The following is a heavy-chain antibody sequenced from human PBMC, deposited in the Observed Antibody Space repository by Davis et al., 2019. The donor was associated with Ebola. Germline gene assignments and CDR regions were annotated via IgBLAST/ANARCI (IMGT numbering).Heavy chain of an antibody. CDR3: AKGVIVATMEGFDY. CDR1: VITFSSYA. Sequence: GGSLRLSCADSVITFSSYAMSWVRQAPGKGLEWVSAISGSGGSTYYADSVKGRFTISRDNSKNTLYLQMNSLRAEDTAVYYCAKGVIVATMEGFDYWGQGTLVTVSS. V-gene: IGHV3-23*01. J-gene: IGHJ4*02. CDR2: ISGSGGST. D-gene: IGHD5-12*01.